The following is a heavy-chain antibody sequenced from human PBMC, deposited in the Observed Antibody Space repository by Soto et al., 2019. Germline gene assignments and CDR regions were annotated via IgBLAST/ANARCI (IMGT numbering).Heavy chain of an antibody. CDR3: ARGAVTTNFDY. CDR1: GYSFISYW. CDR2: IYPSDSDT. Sequence: GESLKISCKASGYSFISYWIGWVRQMPGKGLEWMGIIYPSDSDTRYSPSSQGQVTISADKSISTAYLQWSSLKASDTAMYYCARGAVTTNFDYWGLGTLVTVSS. D-gene: IGHD4-4*01. V-gene: IGHV5-51*01. J-gene: IGHJ4*02.